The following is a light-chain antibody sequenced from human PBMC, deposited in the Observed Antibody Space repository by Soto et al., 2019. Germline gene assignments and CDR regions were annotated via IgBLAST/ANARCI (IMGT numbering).Light chain of an antibody. CDR3: QQYGSSPWT. J-gene: IGKJ1*01. Sequence: ESWFAPSPGPPADSSGGGATPSFRASQSVSSSYLAWYQQKPGQAPRLLIYGASSRATGIPDRFSGSGSGTDFTLTISRLEPQDFAVYYCQQYGSSPWTFGQGTKVDIK. V-gene: IGKV3-20*01. CDR2: GAS. CDR1: QSVSSSY.